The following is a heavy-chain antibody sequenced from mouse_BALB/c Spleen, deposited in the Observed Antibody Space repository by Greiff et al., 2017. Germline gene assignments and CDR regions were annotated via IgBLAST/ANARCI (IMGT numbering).Heavy chain of an antibody. J-gene: IGHJ1*01. D-gene: IGHD1-2*01. CDR1: GFDFSRYW. V-gene: IGHV4-1*02. CDR3: ARGFLTATWYFDV. CDR2: INPDSSTI. Sequence: EVKLMESGGGLVQPGGSLKLSCAASGFDFSRYWMSWVRQAPGKGLEWIGEINPDSSTINYTPSLKDKFIISRDNAKNTLYLQMSKVRSEDTALYYCARGFLTATWYFDVWGAGTTVTVSS.